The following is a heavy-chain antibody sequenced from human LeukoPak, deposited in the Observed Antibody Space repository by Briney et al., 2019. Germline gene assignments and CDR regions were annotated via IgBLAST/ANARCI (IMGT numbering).Heavy chain of an antibody. V-gene: IGHV4-4*07. D-gene: IGHD3-10*01. CDR2: IYTSGST. CDR3: ARTGLLWFGELDWFDP. CDR1: GGSISSYY. J-gene: IGHJ5*02. Sequence: SETLSLTCTVSGGSISSYYWSWIRQPAGKGLEWIGRIYTSGSTNYNPSLKSRVTMSVDTSKNQFSLKLSSVTAADTAVYYCARTGLLWFGELDWFDPWGQGTLVTVSS.